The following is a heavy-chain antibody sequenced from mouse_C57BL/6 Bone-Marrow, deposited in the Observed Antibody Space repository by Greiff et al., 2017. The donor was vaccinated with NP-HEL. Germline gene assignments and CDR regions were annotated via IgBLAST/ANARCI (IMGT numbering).Heavy chain of an antibody. Sequence: QVQLQQPGAELVRPGASVKLSCKASGYTFTSYWMHWVKQRPRQGLEWIGNIDPSDSETHYNQKFKDKATLTVDKSSSTAYMQLSSLTSEDSAVYYCARERKTSGSSSFAYWGQGTLVTVSA. J-gene: IGHJ3*01. CDR2: IDPSDSET. CDR3: ARERKTSGSSSFAY. V-gene: IGHV1-52*01. CDR1: GYTFTSYW. D-gene: IGHD1-1*01.